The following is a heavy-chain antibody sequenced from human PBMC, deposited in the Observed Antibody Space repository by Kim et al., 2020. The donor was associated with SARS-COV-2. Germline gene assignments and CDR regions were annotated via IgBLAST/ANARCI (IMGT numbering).Heavy chain of an antibody. Sequence: ASVKISCKVSGYTLTELSMHWVRQAPGKGLEWMGGFDPEDGETIYAQKFQGRVTMTEDTSTDTAYMELSSLRSEDTAVYYCATTSVVIKSHWFDPWGQGTLVTVSS. J-gene: IGHJ5*02. CDR3: ATTSVVIKSHWFDP. D-gene: IGHD3-22*01. CDR1: GYTLTELS. CDR2: FDPEDGET. V-gene: IGHV1-24*01.